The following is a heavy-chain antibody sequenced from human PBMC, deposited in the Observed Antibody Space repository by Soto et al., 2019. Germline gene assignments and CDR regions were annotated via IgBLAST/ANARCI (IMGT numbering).Heavy chain of an antibody. V-gene: IGHV3-23*01. D-gene: IGHD3-9*01. CDR3: ARVTTFYDILTSSYALNYFDY. CDR2: ISSSGGNT. CDR1: GFSFSTYT. J-gene: IGHJ4*02. Sequence: GGSLRLSCAASGFSFSTYTMSWVRQAPGKGLEWVSGISSSGGNTYYSDSVKGRFTISRDNSKDTLFLQMNRLGAEDTAVYYCARVTTFYDILTSSYALNYFDYWGQGTRVTVPQ.